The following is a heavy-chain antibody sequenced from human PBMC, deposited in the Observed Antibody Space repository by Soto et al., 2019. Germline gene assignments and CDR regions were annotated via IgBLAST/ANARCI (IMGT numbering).Heavy chain of an antibody. D-gene: IGHD6-19*01. J-gene: IGHJ4*02. CDR1: GFTFSSHA. CDR3: AKDLQFSGWLSAQTFDY. V-gene: IGHV3-23*01. Sequence: EVQLLESGGGLVQPGGSLRLSCAVSGFTFSSHAMSWVGQAPGKGLECVSSITGSGGSTYYADSVKGRFTISRDKSKNTLYPQMNSLRGEDTAVYYCAKDLQFSGWLSAQTFDYWGQGTQVTVSS. CDR2: ITGSGGST.